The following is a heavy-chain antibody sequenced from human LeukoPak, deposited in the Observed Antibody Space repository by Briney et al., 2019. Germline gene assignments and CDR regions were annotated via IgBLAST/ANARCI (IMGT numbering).Heavy chain of an antibody. D-gene: IGHD4-11*01. V-gene: IGHV4-59*01. CDR3: VRESYSRYFDY. CDR2: IYYSGTT. Sequence: TSETLSLTCTVSGDSISSYYCDWIRQPPGKGLEWIGYIYYSGTTNYNPSLKSRVTISVDTSKNQFSPKLSSVTAADTAVYYCVRESYSRYFDYWGQGTLVTVSS. J-gene: IGHJ4*02. CDR1: GDSISSYY.